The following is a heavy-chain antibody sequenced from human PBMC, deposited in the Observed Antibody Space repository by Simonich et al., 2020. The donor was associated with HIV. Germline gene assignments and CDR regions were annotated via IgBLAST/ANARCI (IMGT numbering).Heavy chain of an antibody. CDR3: ARGFYQRLYYFDY. CDR2: INHSGNT. J-gene: IGHJ4*02. Sequence: QVQLQQWGAGLLKPSETLSLTCAVYGGSFSGYYWSWIRQPPGKGLEWIGEINHSGNTNYNPSLKSRGTISVETAKNQCSLKLSSVTAADTAVYYCARGFYQRLYYFDYWGQGTLVTVSS. D-gene: IGHD2-2*01. CDR1: GGSFSGYY. V-gene: IGHV4-34*01.